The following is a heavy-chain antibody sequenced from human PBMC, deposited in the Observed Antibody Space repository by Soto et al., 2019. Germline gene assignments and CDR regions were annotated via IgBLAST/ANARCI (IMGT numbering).Heavy chain of an antibody. CDR2: ISAYNGNR. CDR3: GRVEMATNPGY. J-gene: IGHJ4*02. Sequence: AAVKVPWKASGYTFSSYVISWVRQAPGQGLEWMGWISAYNGNRNYAQKLQGRVTMTTDTSTRTAYMELRRLRSDDTAVYYCGRVEMATNPGYWGERPLVPV. CDR1: GYTFSSYV. V-gene: IGHV1-18*01. D-gene: IGHD5-12*01.